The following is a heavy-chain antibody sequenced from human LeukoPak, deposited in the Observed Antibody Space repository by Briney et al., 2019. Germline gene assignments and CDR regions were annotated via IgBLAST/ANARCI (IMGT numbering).Heavy chain of an antibody. Sequence: ASAKVSCKASGYTFTGYYMHWVRQAPGQGPEWMGWINPNSGGTNYAQKFQGRVTMTRDTSISTAYMELSRLRSDDTAVYYCAREGVDGSGSYIGRVWGQGTTVTVSS. CDR2: INPNSGGT. CDR1: GYTFTGYY. CDR3: AREGVDGSGSYIGRV. D-gene: IGHD3-10*01. V-gene: IGHV1-2*02. J-gene: IGHJ6*02.